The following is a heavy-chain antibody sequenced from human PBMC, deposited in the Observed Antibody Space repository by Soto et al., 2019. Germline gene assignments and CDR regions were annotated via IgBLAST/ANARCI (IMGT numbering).Heavy chain of an antibody. D-gene: IGHD6-6*01. CDR1: GGTFSSYA. CDR3: ARDLSPAAEENIAARLYYYYGMDV. CDR2: IIPLFGTA. Sequence: ASVKVSCKASGGTFSSYAISWVRQAPGQGLEWMGGIIPLFGTANYAQKLQGRVTITADKSTSTAYMELSSLRSDDTAVYYCARDLSPAAEENIAARLYYYYGMDVWGQGTRVTV. J-gene: IGHJ6*02. V-gene: IGHV1-69*06.